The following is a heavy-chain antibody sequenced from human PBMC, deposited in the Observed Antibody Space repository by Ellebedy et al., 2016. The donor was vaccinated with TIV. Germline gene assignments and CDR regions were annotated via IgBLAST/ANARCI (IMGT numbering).Heavy chain of an antibody. Sequence: PGGSLRLSCAASGFTFSHYGMHWVRQAPGKGLEWVALIWYDGSNQDYADSVRDRFTISRDNSNNTLYLQMNSLRAEDTAVYYCTRDFGHAYGFYNFFDPWGLGTLVTVSS. D-gene: IGHD3-10*01. CDR2: IWYDGSNQ. CDR3: TRDFGHAYGFYNFFDP. J-gene: IGHJ5*02. CDR1: GFTFSHYG. V-gene: IGHV3-33*01.